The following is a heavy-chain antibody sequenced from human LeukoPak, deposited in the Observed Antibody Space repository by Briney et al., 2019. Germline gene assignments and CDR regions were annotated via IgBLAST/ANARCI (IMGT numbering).Heavy chain of an antibody. CDR2: IKSKTDGETT. V-gene: IGHV3-15*01. Sequence: GGSLRLSCVDSGFTFTNAWMSWVRQAPGKGLEWIGRIKSKTDGETTNYAEPVRGRFTISRDDSKSAVYLQMNSLKIEDTAVYYCAQYEGIGTIYDGMDVWGQGTTVTVSS. CDR1: GFTFTNAW. J-gene: IGHJ6*02. D-gene: IGHD2-15*01. CDR3: AQYEGIGTIYDGMDV.